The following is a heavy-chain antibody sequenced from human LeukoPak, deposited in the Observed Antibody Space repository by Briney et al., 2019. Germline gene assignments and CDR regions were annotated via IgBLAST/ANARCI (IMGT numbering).Heavy chain of an antibody. CDR1: GGSFSGYY. CDR3: ARVVTAAGRRTVWFDP. V-gene: IGHV4-34*01. D-gene: IGHD6-13*01. J-gene: IGHJ5*02. CDR2: INHSGST. Sequence: SETLSLTCAVYGGSFSGYYWSWIRQPPGKGLEWIGEINHSGSTNYNPSLKSRVTISVDTSKNQFSLKLSSVTAADTAVYYCARVVTAAGRRTVWFDPWGQGTLVTVSS.